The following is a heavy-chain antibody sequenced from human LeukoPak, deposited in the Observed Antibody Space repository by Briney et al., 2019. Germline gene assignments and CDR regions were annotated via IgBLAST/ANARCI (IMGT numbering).Heavy chain of an antibody. CDR1: GYSISSDYH. D-gene: IGHD5-24*01. Sequence: TSETLSPTCAVSGYSISSDYHWGWIRQPPGKGLEWIANVHHSGSTYYNPSLKSRVTISVDTSKNQFSLEVTSMTASDTAVYYCVRYKDGPRDYWGQGSLVTVSS. CDR3: VRYKDGPRDY. V-gene: IGHV4-38-2*01. CDR2: VHHSGST. J-gene: IGHJ4*02.